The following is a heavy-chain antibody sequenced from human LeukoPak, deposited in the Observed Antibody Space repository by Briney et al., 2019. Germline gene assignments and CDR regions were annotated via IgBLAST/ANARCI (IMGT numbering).Heavy chain of an antibody. CDR1: GFTFSSYW. Sequence: GGSLGLSCAASGFTFSSYWMTWVRQAPGKGLEWVANIKQDGSEKYYVDSVKGRFTISRDNAKNSLYLQMNSLRAEDTAVYYCARDDCSSISCYHNWFDPWGQGTLVTVSS. CDR3: ARDDCSSISCYHNWFDP. CDR2: IKQDGSEK. D-gene: IGHD2-2*01. V-gene: IGHV3-7*01. J-gene: IGHJ5*02.